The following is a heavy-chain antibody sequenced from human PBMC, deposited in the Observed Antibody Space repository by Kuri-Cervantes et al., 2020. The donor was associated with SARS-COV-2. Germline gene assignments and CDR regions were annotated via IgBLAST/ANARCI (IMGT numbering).Heavy chain of an antibody. CDR3: ARGGLIGYYDSSGYSVDY. CDR2: ISYDGSNK. Sequence: GESLKISCAASGFTFSSYAMHWVRQAPGKGLEWVAVISYDGSNKYYADSVKGRFTISRDNSKNTMYLQMNSLRAEDTAVYYCARGGLIGYYDSSGYSVDYWGQGTLVTVSS. CDR1: GFTFSSYA. V-gene: IGHV3-30-3*01. J-gene: IGHJ4*02. D-gene: IGHD3-22*01.